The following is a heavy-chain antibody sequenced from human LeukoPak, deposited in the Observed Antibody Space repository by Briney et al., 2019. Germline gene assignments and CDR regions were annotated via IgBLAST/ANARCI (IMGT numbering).Heavy chain of an antibody. CDR2: IYTSGST. CDR1: GGSISSGSYY. CDR3: ARAWRDYDYVWGSSSLFDY. D-gene: IGHD3-16*01. Sequence: PSETLSLTCTVSGGSISSGSYYWSWIRQPAGKGLEWIGRIYTSGSTNYNPSLKSRVTISVDRSKNQFSLKLSSVTAADTAVYYCARAWRDYDYVWGSSSLFDYWGQGTLVTVSS. V-gene: IGHV4-61*02. J-gene: IGHJ4*02.